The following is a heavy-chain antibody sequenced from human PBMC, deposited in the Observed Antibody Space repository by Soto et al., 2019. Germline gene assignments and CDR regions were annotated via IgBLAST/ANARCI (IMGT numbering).Heavy chain of an antibody. J-gene: IGHJ6*02. CDR2: IYYSGIT. Sequence: SETLSLTCTVSGGSISGGGYYWSWNRQPPGKGLEWFGYIYYSGITYYNPSLKSRVTISVDTSKNQFSLKLSSVTAADTAVYYCARDQMEQYYDFWSGYYTVSHGMGVWGQGTTVTVSS. CDR1: GGSISGGGYY. V-gene: IGHV4-30-4*01. D-gene: IGHD3-3*01. CDR3: ARDQMEQYYDFWSGYYTVSHGMGV.